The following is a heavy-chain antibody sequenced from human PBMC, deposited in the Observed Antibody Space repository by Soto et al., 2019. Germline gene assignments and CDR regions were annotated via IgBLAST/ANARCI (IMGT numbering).Heavy chain of an antibody. CDR1: GFTFSSYG. CDR3: VKDGSSGWPYFYDMDV. J-gene: IGHJ6*02. V-gene: IGHV3-30*18. D-gene: IGHD6-19*01. CDR2: ISSDGRSK. Sequence: PGGSLRLSCAASGFTFSSYGMHWVRQAPGKGLEWVAVISSDGRSKYYADAVKGRFTISRDNSKNTLYLQMSSLRAEDTAVSYCVKDGSSGWPYFYDMDVWGQGTTVTVSS.